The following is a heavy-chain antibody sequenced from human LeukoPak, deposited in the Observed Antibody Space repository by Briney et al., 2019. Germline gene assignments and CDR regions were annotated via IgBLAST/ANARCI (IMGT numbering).Heavy chain of an antibody. CDR3: AKDTSGSGTGIDY. CDR1: GFTLSNYA. V-gene: IGHV3-23*01. Sequence: GGSLRLSCVTSGFTLSNYAMNWVRQVPGKGLEWVSGISGSVGRTDYADSVKGRFTISRDNSKNTLHLQMNSLRVEDTAVYYCAKDTSGSGTGIDYWGQGTLVTVSS. CDR2: ISGSVGRT. D-gene: IGHD1-26*01. J-gene: IGHJ4*02.